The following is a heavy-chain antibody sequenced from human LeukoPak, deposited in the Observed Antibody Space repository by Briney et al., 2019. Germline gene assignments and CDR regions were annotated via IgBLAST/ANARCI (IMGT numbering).Heavy chain of an antibody. Sequence: GGSLRLSCAASGFTFSSYAMSWVRQAPGKGLEWVSAISGSGSSTYYADSVKGRFTISRDNSKNTLYLQMNSLRAEDTAVYYCAKDTRRGLYYDSSGSLDYWGQGTLVTVSS. CDR1: GFTFSSYA. CDR3: AKDTRRGLYYDSSGSLDY. CDR2: ISGSGSST. V-gene: IGHV3-23*01. J-gene: IGHJ4*02. D-gene: IGHD3-22*01.